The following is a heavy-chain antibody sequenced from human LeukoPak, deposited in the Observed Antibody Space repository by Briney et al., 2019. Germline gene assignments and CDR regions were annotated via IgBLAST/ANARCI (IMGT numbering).Heavy chain of an antibody. V-gene: IGHV4-59*01. Sequence: KPSETLSLTCTVSGGSISSYYWSWIRQPPGEGLEWIGYIYYSGSTNYNPSLKSRVTISVDTSKNQFSLKLSSVTAADTAVYYCAREVGAFDYWGQGTLVTVSS. CDR2: IYYSGST. D-gene: IGHD1-26*01. J-gene: IGHJ4*02. CDR1: GGSISSYY. CDR3: AREVGAFDY.